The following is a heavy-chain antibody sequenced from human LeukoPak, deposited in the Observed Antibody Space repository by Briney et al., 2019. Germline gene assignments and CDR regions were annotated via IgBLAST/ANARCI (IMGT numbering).Heavy chain of an antibody. CDR2: INPSGGST. CDR1: GYTFTSYY. CDR3: ARGELRGAFDM. Sequence: ASVRVSCKASGYTFTSYYMYWVRQAPGQGLEWMGVINPSGGSTSYAQKFQGRVTMTRDTSTSTVYMELSSLRSEDTAVYFCARGELRGAFDMWGQGTMVTVSS. D-gene: IGHD1-26*01. J-gene: IGHJ3*02. V-gene: IGHV1-46*01.